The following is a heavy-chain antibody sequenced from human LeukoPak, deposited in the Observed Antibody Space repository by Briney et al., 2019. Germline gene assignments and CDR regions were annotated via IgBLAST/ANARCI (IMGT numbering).Heavy chain of an antibody. J-gene: IGHJ4*02. D-gene: IGHD3-3*01. CDR2: ISDSGGSS. V-gene: IGHV3-23*01. CDR3: AKNSGYDFWSGYYPFDY. CDR1: GFIFSSYA. Sequence: GGSLRLSCATSGFIFSSYAMTWVRQAPGKGLECVSPISDSGGSSYYADSVKGRFTISRDNSKNTLYLQMNSLRAEDTAVYYCAKNSGYDFWSGYYPFDYWGQGTLVTVSS.